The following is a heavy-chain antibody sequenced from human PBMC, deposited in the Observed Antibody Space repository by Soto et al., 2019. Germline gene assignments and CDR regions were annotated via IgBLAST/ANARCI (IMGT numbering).Heavy chain of an antibody. J-gene: IGHJ6*03. D-gene: IGHD3-10*01. CDR3: ARKTDAMVRGVTATYYYYYMDV. V-gene: IGHV3-20*01. Sequence: GGSLRLSCAASGFTFDDYGMSWVRQAPGKGLEWVSGINWNGGSTGYADSVKGRFTISRDNAKNSLYLQMNSLRAEDTALYHCARKTDAMVRGVTATYYYYYMDVWGKGTTVTVSS. CDR1: GFTFDDYG. CDR2: INWNGGST.